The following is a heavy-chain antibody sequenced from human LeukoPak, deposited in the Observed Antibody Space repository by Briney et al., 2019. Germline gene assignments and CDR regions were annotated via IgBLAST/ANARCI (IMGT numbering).Heavy chain of an antibody. CDR3: ARDSSGYIHWFDP. J-gene: IGHJ5*02. CDR2: IYPGDSNT. Sequence: GESLKISCKGSGYSFTSYWIGWVRQMPGKGLEWMGIIYPGDSNTRYSPSFQGQVTISADKSISTAYLQWSSLKASDTDMYYCARDSSGYIHWFDPWGQGTLVTVSS. CDR1: GYSFTSYW. V-gene: IGHV5-51*03. D-gene: IGHD3-22*01.